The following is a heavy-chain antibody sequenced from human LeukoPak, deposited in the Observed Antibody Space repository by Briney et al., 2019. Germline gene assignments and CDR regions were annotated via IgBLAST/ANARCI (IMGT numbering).Heavy chain of an antibody. Sequence: GGSLRLSCAASGFTVSSNYMSWVRQAPGKGLEWVSVIYSGGSTYYADSVKGRFTISRDNSKNTLYLQMNSLRAEDTAVHYCARDLGGSAGFDYWGQGTLVTVSS. CDR3: ARDLGGSAGFDY. J-gene: IGHJ4*02. D-gene: IGHD1-26*01. CDR1: GFTVSSNY. CDR2: IYSGGST. V-gene: IGHV3-66*01.